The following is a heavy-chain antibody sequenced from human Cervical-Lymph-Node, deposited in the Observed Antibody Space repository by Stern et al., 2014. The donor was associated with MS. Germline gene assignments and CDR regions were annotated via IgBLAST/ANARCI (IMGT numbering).Heavy chain of an antibody. CDR1: GYTFTSYY. J-gene: IGHJ3*02. D-gene: IGHD5-24*01. CDR3: ARGMATINDAFDI. CDR2: INPRCGST. Sequence: VQLVESGAEVKKPGASVKVSCKASGYTFTSYYMHWVRQAPGQGLEWMGIINPRCGSTSCAQKFQGRVSMTRDTSTSTVYMELSSLRSEDTAVYYCARGMATINDAFDIWGQGTMVTVSS. V-gene: IGHV1-46*01.